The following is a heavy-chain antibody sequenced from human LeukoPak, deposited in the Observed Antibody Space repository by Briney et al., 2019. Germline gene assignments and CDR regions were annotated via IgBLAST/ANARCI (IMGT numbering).Heavy chain of an antibody. CDR2: ISSSGSYT. Sequence: PGGSLRLSCAASGFTFSDYYMSWIRQAPGRGLEWVSYISSSGSYTNYADSVKGRFTISRDSAKNSRYLQMNSLRAEDTAVYYCARDGRLASGDVLRYFDWLGIGDYYYGMDVWGQGTTVTVSS. D-gene: IGHD3-9*01. CDR1: GFTFSDYY. J-gene: IGHJ6*02. CDR3: ARDGRLASGDVLRYFDWLGIGDYYYGMDV. V-gene: IGHV3-11*06.